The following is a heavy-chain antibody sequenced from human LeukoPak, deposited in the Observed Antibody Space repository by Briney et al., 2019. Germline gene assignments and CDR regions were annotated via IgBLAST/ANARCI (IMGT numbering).Heavy chain of an antibody. CDR3: ATSSGTTFPGDY. Sequence: SETLSLTCAVYGGSFSGYYWSWIRQPPGKGLEWIGEVNHSGSTNHNPSLKSRVTISVDKSKNQFSLKLSSVTAADTAVYYCATSSGTTFPGDYWGQGTLVTVSS. J-gene: IGHJ4*02. CDR1: GGSFSGYY. D-gene: IGHD3-10*01. V-gene: IGHV4-34*01. CDR2: VNHSGST.